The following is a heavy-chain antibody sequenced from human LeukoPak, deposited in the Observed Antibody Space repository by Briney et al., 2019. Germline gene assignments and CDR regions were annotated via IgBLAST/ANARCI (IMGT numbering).Heavy chain of an antibody. D-gene: IGHD6-13*01. CDR3: ARLRSSSSWYSPTYFDY. CDR1: GGSFSGYY. CDR2: INHSGST. V-gene: IGHV4-34*01. J-gene: IGHJ4*02. Sequence: PSETLSLTCAVYGGSFSGYYWSWIRQPPGKGLEWIGEINHSGSTNYNPSLKSRVTISVDTSKNQFSLKLSSVTAADTAVYYCARLRSSSSWYSPTYFDYWGQGTLVTVSS.